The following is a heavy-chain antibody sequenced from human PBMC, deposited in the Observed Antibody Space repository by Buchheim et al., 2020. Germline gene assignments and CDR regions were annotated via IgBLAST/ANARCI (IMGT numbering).Heavy chain of an antibody. CDR1: GGSFSGYY. V-gene: IGHV4-34*01. CDR2: INHSGST. J-gene: IGHJ4*02. Sequence: QVQLQQWGAGLLKPSETLSLNCAVYGGSFSGYYWSWIRQPPGKGLEWIGEINHSGSTNYNPSLKSRVTISVDTSKNQFSLKLSSVTAADTAVYYCARNSMGYCSGGSCYYYWGQGTL. CDR3: ARNSMGYCSGGSCYYY. D-gene: IGHD2-15*01.